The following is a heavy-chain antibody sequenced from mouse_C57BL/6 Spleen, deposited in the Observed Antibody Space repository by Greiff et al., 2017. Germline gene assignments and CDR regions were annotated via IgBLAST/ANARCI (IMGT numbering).Heavy chain of an antibody. D-gene: IGHD6-1*02. CDR3: AAEEKATRGYFDV. J-gene: IGHJ1*03. CDR1: GYTFTSYW. Sequence: QVQLQQSGAELAKPGASVKLSCKASGYTFTSYWMHWVKQRPGQGLEWIGYINPSSGYTKYNQKFKDKATLTADKSSSTAYMQLSSLTYEDSAVYDCAAEEKATRGYFDVWGTGTTVTVSS. V-gene: IGHV1-7*01. CDR2: INPSSGYT.